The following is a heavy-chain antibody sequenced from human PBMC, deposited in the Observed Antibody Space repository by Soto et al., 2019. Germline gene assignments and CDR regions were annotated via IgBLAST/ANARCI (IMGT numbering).Heavy chain of an antibody. CDR1: GFTFSSYA. CDR3: ARVLTTWFEI. Sequence: GGSLRLSCSASGFTFSSYAMHWVRQAPGKGLEYVSAISSNGGSTYYADSVKGRFTISGDNSKNTLYLQMSSLRAEDTDVYYCARVLTTWFEIWGQGTMVTVSS. CDR2: ISSNGGST. D-gene: IGHD3-10*01. J-gene: IGHJ3*02. V-gene: IGHV3-64D*06.